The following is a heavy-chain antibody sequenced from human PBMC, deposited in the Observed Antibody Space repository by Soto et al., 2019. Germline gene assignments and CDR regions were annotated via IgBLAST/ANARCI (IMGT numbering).Heavy chain of an antibody. D-gene: IGHD6-19*01. CDR3: ARALAVAAPFDY. CDR2: ISYDGSNK. Sequence: QVQLVESGGGVVQPGRSLRLSCAASGFTFSSYAMHWVRQAPGKGLEWVAVISYDGSNKYYADSVKGRFTISRDNSKNTLDLQMNSLRAEDTAVYYCARALAVAAPFDYWGQGTLVTVSS. J-gene: IGHJ4*02. V-gene: IGHV3-30-3*01. CDR1: GFTFSSYA.